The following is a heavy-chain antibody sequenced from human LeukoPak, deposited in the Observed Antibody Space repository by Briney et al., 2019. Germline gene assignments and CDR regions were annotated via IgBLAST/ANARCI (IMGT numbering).Heavy chain of an antibody. J-gene: IGHJ6*03. CDR3: ARDALYSTDHSHMDV. D-gene: IGHD4-11*01. Sequence: GASVKVSCKASGYTFSGYSTHWVRQAPGQGLEWMGWINPNSGATTYAQKFLARATMTRDTSISTAYMELSRLRSDDTSVYYCARDALYSTDHSHMDVWGKGTTVTVSS. V-gene: IGHV1-2*02. CDR2: INPNSGAT. CDR1: GYTFSGYS.